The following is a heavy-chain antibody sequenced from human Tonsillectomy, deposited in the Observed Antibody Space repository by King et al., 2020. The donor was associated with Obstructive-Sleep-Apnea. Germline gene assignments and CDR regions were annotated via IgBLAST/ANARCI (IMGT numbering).Heavy chain of an antibody. Sequence: VQLVESGGGLVQPGGSLRLSCAASGFTFSSYAMSWVRQAPGKGLEWVSAISGSGGSTYYADSVRGRFTISRDNSKNTLYLQMNSLRAEDTAVYYCAKDQVGQRRERNGYGMDVCGQGTTVTVSS. CDR2: ISGSGGST. D-gene: IGHD6-25*01. CDR3: AKDQVGQRRERNGYGMDV. V-gene: IGHV3-23*04. J-gene: IGHJ6*02. CDR1: GFTFSSYA.